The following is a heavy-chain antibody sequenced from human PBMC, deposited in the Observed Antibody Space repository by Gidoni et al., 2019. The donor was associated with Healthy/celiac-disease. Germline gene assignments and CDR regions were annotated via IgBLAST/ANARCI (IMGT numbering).Heavy chain of an antibody. CDR1: GYTFTGYY. D-gene: IGHD3-10*01. CDR3: ARSGFTMVRGVIKSLDY. V-gene: IGHV1-2*02. Sequence: QVQLVQSGAEVTKPGASVKVSCKASGYTFTGYYMHWVRQAPGQGLEWMGWINPNSGGTNYAQKFQGRVTMTRDTSISTAYMELSRLRSDDTAVYYCARSGFTMVRGVIKSLDYWGQGTLVTVSS. J-gene: IGHJ4*02. CDR2: INPNSGGT.